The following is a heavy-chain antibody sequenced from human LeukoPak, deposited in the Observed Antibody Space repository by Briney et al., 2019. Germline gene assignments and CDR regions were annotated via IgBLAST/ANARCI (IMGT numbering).Heavy chain of an antibody. CDR2: INHSGST. D-gene: IGHD2-2*01. Sequence: SETPSLTCAVYGGSFSGYYWSWLRQPPGKGLEWIGEINHSGSTNYNPSLKSRVTISVDTSKNQFSLKLSSVTAADTAVYYCARYCSSTSCRAPYYGMDVWGKGTTVTVSS. CDR3: ARYCSSTSCRAPYYGMDV. J-gene: IGHJ6*04. V-gene: IGHV4-34*01. CDR1: GGSFSGYY.